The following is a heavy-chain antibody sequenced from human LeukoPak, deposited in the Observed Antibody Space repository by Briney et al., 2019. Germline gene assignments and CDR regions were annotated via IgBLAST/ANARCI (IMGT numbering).Heavy chain of an antibody. V-gene: IGHV4-39*01. D-gene: IGHD6-13*01. Sequence: SETLSLTCAVSGGSISSSSHYWGWIRQPPGKRLEWIGSIYYSGSTYYNPSLKSRVTISVDTSKNQFSLRLSSVTAADMAVYFCARLGYSVSWTDCWGQRTLVTVSS. J-gene: IGHJ4*02. CDR1: GGSISSSSHY. CDR3: ARLGYSVSWTDC. CDR2: IYYSGST.